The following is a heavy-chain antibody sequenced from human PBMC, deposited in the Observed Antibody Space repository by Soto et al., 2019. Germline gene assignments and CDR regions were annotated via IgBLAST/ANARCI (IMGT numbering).Heavy chain of an antibody. V-gene: IGHV3-11*01. J-gene: IGHJ3*02. D-gene: IGHD2-2*02. Sequence: QVQLVESGGGLVKPGGSLRISCAASGFSFSDYYMSWIRQAPGKGLEWVSYISSSGNTIYYTDSVKGRFTNSRDNAKNSLYLQMNSLRAEDTAVYYCAKGPYTRAFDIWGQGTMVTVSS. CDR3: AKGPYTRAFDI. CDR1: GFSFSDYY. CDR2: ISSSGNTI.